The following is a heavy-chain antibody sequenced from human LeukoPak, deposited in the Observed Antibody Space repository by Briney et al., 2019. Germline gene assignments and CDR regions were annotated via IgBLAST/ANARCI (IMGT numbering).Heavy chain of an antibody. CDR2: ISSSRSYI. D-gene: IGHD1-26*01. CDR3: ARDRAVGLSSNAFDI. CDR1: GFIFSSYS. J-gene: IGHJ3*02. V-gene: IGHV3-21*01. Sequence: GGSLRLSCAASGFIFSSYSMNWVRQAPGKGLEWVASISSSRSYIYYADSVKGRFTISRDNAKNSLYLQMNSLRAEDTAVYYCARDRAVGLSSNAFDIWGQGTMVTVSS.